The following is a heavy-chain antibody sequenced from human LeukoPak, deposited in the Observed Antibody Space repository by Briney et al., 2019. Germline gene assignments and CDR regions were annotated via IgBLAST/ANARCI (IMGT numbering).Heavy chain of an antibody. D-gene: IGHD4-17*01. CDR1: GYTFTGYY. CDR3: ASGHTAYYYYMDV. J-gene: IGHJ6*03. CDR2: IIPIFGTA. V-gene: IGHV1-69*13. Sequence: GASVKVSCKASGYTFTGYYMHWVRQAPGQGLEWMGGIIPIFGTANYAQKFQGRVTITADESTSTAYMELSSLRSEDTAVYYCASGHTAYYYYMDVWGKGTTVTISS.